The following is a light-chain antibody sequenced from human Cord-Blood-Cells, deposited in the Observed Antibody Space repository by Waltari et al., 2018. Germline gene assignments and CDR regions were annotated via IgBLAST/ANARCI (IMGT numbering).Light chain of an antibody. J-gene: IGKJ1*01. V-gene: IGKV4-1*01. CDR2: CAS. CDR1: QRVLYSSNDKNY. Sequence: DIVMTQSPDSLAVSLGERATINCKSSQRVLYSSNDKNYLAWYQQKPGQPPKLLIYCASTREVGVPDRFSGSGSGTDFTLTISSLQAEDVAVYYSQQYYSTPTFGQGTKVESK. CDR3: QQYYSTPT.